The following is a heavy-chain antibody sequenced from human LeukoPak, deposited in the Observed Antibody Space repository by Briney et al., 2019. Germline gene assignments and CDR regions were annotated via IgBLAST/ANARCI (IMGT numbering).Heavy chain of an antibody. Sequence: ASVKVSCKTSGYSFTDYDIHWVRQATGQGLEWMGWMNPKTDNTEYAQKFQGRVTLTWTTSISTAYMELSSLKSGDTAVYYCATHPISRLVLSWGQGTLVTVSS. CDR1: GYSFTDYD. D-gene: IGHD6-19*01. CDR3: ATHPISRLVLS. CDR2: MNPKTDNT. V-gene: IGHV1-8*01. J-gene: IGHJ4*02.